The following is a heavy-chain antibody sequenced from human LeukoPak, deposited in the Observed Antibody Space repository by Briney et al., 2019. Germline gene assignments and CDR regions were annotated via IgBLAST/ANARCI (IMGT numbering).Heavy chain of an antibody. Sequence: GGSLRLSCAASGFTFTSCWMNWVRQAPGKGLEWVANIKQDGSEKYYVDSVKGRFTISRDNAKNSLFLQMNSLRAEDTAVYYCASGNWNDRAFDIWGQGTMVAVSS. J-gene: IGHJ3*02. V-gene: IGHV3-7*01. CDR2: IKQDGSEK. CDR1: GFTFTSCW. CDR3: ASGNWNDRAFDI. D-gene: IGHD1-20*01.